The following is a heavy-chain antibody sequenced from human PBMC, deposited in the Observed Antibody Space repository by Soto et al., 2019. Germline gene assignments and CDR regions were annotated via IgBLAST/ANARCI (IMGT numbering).Heavy chain of an antibody. CDR1: GFTFSSYG. J-gene: IGHJ2*01. Sequence: QVQLVESGGGVVQPGSSLRLSCVASGFTFSSYGMHWVRQAPDKGLEWVAVISHDGSTRYYADSVKGRFTISRDNSKNTVYLQMNSLRVEDTAVYYCAKPFQEIVYHYDIWYFDLWGRGTLVTVSS. D-gene: IGHD3-9*01. V-gene: IGHV3-30*18. CDR2: ISHDGSTR. CDR3: AKPFQEIVYHYDIWYFDL.